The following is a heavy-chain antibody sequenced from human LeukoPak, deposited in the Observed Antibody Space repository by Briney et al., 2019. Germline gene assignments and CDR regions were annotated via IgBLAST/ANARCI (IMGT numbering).Heavy chain of an antibody. CDR3: ASSITIFGVVTGDY. Sequence: SSETLSLTCTVSGGFISSSSYYWGWIRQPPGKGLEWIGSIYYSGSTYYNPSLKSRVTISVDTSKNQFSLKLSSVTAADTAVYYCASSITIFGVVTGDYWGQGTLVTVSS. J-gene: IGHJ4*02. CDR1: GGFISSSSYY. CDR2: IYYSGST. V-gene: IGHV4-39*01. D-gene: IGHD3-3*01.